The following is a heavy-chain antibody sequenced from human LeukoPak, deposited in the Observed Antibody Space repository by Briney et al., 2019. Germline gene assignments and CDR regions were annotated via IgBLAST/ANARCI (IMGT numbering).Heavy chain of an antibody. Sequence: AASVKVSCKASGYTFTGYYMHWVRQAPGQGLEWMGWINPNSGGTNYAQKFQGWVTMTRDTSISTAYMGLSRLRSDDTAVYYCARDMLEVVFGFYSYYGMDVWGQGTTVTVSS. CDR1: GYTFTGYY. CDR2: INPNSGGT. CDR3: ARDMLEVVFGFYSYYGMDV. J-gene: IGHJ6*02. D-gene: IGHD3-22*01. V-gene: IGHV1-2*04.